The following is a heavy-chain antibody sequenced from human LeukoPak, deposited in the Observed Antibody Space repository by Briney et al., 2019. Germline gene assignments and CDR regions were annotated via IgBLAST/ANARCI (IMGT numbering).Heavy chain of an antibody. Sequence: GSLRLSCAASGFTFSSYAMSWVRQAPGKGLEWVSAISGSGGSTYYADSVKGRFTISRDNSKYTLYLQMNSLRAEDTAVYYCAKAPQSRGLGTFDYWGQGTLVTVSS. CDR1: GFTFSSYA. CDR3: AKAPQSRGLGTFDY. CDR2: ISGSGGST. J-gene: IGHJ4*02. D-gene: IGHD3/OR15-3a*01. V-gene: IGHV3-23*01.